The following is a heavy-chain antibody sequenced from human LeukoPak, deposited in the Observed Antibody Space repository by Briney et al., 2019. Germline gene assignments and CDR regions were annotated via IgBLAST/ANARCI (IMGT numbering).Heavy chain of an antibody. Sequence: SETLSLTCTVSGGSISSYYWSWIRQPPGKGLEWIGYIYYSGSTNYNPSLKSRVTISVDTSKNQFSLKLSSVTAADTAVYYCARGERPGYYYYMDVWGKGTTVTVSS. J-gene: IGHJ6*03. CDR1: GGSISSYY. CDR3: ARGERPGYYYYMDV. V-gene: IGHV4-59*01. CDR2: IYYSGST.